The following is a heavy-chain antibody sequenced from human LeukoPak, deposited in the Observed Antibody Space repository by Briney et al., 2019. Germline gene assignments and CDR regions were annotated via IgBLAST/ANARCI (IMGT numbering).Heavy chain of an antibody. J-gene: IGHJ6*02. Sequence: GGSLRLSCAASGLTVSSNYMAWVRQAPGKGLEWVSAISGSGGSTYYADSVKGRFTISRDNSKNTLYLQMNSLRAEDTAVYYCAKRVVADYYYYYGMDVWGQGTTVTVSS. CDR1: GLTVSSNY. CDR2: ISGSGGST. CDR3: AKRVVADYYYYYGMDV. V-gene: IGHV3-23*01. D-gene: IGHD6-19*01.